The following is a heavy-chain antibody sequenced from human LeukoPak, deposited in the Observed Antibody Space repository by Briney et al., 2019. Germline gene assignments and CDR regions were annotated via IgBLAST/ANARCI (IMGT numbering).Heavy chain of an antibody. V-gene: IGHV4-34*01. J-gene: IGHJ4*02. Sequence: PSETLSLTCAVYGGSFSGYYWSWIRQPPGKGLEWIGEINHSGSTNYNPSLKSRVTISVDTSKNQFCLKLSSVTAADTAVYYCARGPQGTWIQLWKFDYWGQGTLVTVSS. CDR1: GGSFSGYY. D-gene: IGHD5-18*01. CDR3: ARGPQGTWIQLWKFDY. CDR2: INHSGST.